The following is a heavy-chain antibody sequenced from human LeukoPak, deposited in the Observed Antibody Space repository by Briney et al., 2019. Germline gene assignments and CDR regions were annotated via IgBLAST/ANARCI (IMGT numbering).Heavy chain of an antibody. CDR3: ARGGIQVSGIDEFDY. Sequence: GGSLRLSCAAPGFTFIDYDMHWVRQVIGKGLEWVSAIGIRGDTHFSGSVKGRFTISRENAESSLYLQMNSLRAEDTAVYYCARGGIQVSGIDEFDYWGQGTLVTVSS. D-gene: IGHD6-19*01. CDR1: GFTFIDYD. V-gene: IGHV3-13*01. CDR2: IGIRGDT. J-gene: IGHJ4*02.